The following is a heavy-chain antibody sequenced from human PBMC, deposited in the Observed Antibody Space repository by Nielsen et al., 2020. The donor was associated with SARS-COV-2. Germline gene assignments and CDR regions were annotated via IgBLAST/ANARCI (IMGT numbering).Heavy chain of an antibody. CDR3: ARSRGCSATSCFFDY. Sequence: ASVKFSCKASGYTFTAYAIHWVRHDPGQRLEWMGWINSDSGNTKYPQKFRGRVTITRDTSASTAYMELGGLSSEDTAVYYCARSRGCSATSCFFDYWGQGALVTVSS. J-gene: IGHJ4*02. V-gene: IGHV1-3*04. CDR2: INSDSGNT. D-gene: IGHD2-2*01. CDR1: GYTFTAYA.